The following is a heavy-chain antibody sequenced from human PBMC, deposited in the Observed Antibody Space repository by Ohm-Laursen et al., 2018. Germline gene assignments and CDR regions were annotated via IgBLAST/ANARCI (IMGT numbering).Heavy chain of an antibody. V-gene: IGHV3-30*18. CDR1: GFTFSSYE. D-gene: IGHD3-22*01. J-gene: IGHJ4*02. CDR2: ISSDAKDK. Sequence: SLRLSCSASGFTFSSYEMNWVRQAPGKGLEWVAVISSDAKDKHYADSVKGRFTISRDNSKNTLYLQMNSLRAEDTAVYYCAKATKCYYDSSGCFFDYWGQGTLVTVSS. CDR3: AKATKCYYDSSGCFFDY.